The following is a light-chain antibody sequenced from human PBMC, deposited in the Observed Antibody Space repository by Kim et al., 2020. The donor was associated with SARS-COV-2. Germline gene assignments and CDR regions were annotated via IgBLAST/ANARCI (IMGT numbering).Light chain of an antibody. Sequence: EIVLTQSPGTLSLSPGKRATLSCRASQSVSSSYLAWYQQKPGQAPRRLIYGASSRATGIPDRFSGSGSGTDFTLTISRLEPEDFAVYYCQQYGSSPLTFGGGTKVDIK. CDR2: GAS. V-gene: IGKV3-20*01. CDR1: QSVSSSY. CDR3: QQYGSSPLT. J-gene: IGKJ4*01.